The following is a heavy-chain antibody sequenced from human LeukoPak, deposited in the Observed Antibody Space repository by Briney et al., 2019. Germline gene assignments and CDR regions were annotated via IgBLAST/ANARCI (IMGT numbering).Heavy chain of an antibody. D-gene: IGHD2-8*02. Sequence: ASVKVSCKTSGYTFSDYYVHWVRQAPGQGFERMGWINPDSGATNYAQKFQGRVTMTRDTSISTAYMELGRLRSDDTAVYYCARDFTGGYFDYWGQGTLVTVSS. V-gene: IGHV1-2*02. J-gene: IGHJ4*02. CDR1: GYTFSDYY. CDR3: ARDFTGGYFDY. CDR2: INPDSGAT.